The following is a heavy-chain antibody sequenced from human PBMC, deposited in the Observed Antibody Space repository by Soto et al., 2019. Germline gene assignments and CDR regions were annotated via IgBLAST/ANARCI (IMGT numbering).Heavy chain of an antibody. CDR3: ARARIVRGIIYYYGMDV. CDR1: GGSISSDGNY. Sequence: QVQLQESGPGLVKSSQTLSLTCTVSGGSISSDGNYWSWIRQHPGKGLEWIGYIYYSGSTYYNPSLKSRVTISVDTSKNQFSLKLNSVIAADTAVYYCARARIVRGIIYYYGMDVWGQLTTVTVSS. V-gene: IGHV4-31*03. J-gene: IGHJ6*02. D-gene: IGHD3-10*02. CDR2: IYYSGST.